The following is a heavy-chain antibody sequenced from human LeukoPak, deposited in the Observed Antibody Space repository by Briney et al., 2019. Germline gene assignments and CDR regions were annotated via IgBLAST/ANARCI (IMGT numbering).Heavy chain of an antibody. Sequence: PGGSLRLSCAASGFTFRRSSMNWVRQAPGKGLEWVSYISSSSSIIYYADSVRGRFTISRDNAKNSLYLQMNSLRAEDTAAYYCARDLVAAAGTTFDYWGQGTLVTVSS. CDR3: ARDLVAAAGTTFDY. CDR1: GFTFRRSS. J-gene: IGHJ4*02. V-gene: IGHV3-48*01. D-gene: IGHD6-13*01. CDR2: ISSSSSII.